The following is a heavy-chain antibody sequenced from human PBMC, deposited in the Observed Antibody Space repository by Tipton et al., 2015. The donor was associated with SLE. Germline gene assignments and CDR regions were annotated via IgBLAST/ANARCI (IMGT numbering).Heavy chain of an antibody. Sequence: TLSLTCTVSDGSISDYYWTWIRQPAGKELEWIGRIYSSGRTNYNPSLKGRVTMSVDTSRNQFSLKLSPVTAADTAVYYCARVSGYDSGWYTWYFDLWGRGTLITVSS. D-gene: IGHD6-13*01. J-gene: IGHJ2*01. V-gene: IGHV4-4*07. CDR2: IYSSGRT. CDR1: DGSISDYY. CDR3: ARVSGYDSGWYTWYFDL.